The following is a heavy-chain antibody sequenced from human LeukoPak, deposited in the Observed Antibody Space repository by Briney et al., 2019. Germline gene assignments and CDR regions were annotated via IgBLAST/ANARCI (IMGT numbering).Heavy chain of an antibody. CDR3: ARDGRLLWSGELFHISDY. CDR1: GYTFTGYY. CDR2: INPNSGGT. V-gene: IGHV1-2*02. Sequence: ASVKVSCKASGYTFTGYYMHWVRQAPGQGLEWMGWINPNSGGTYYAQKFQGRVTMTSDTSISTAYMELSRLRSDNTAVYYCARDGRLLWSGELFHISDYWGQGTLVTVSS. J-gene: IGHJ4*02. D-gene: IGHD3-10*01.